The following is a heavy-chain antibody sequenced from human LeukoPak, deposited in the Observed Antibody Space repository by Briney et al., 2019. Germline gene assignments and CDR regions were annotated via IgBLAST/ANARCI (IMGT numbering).Heavy chain of an antibody. J-gene: IGHJ3*01. Sequence: ASVKVSCKASGYTFTSYAMHWVRQAPGQRLEWMGWINAGNGNTKYSQKFQGRVTMTEDTSTDTAYMELSSLTSEDTAVYYCARNARGAAAADDPLDVWGQGTTVIVSS. CDR3: ARNARGAAAADDPLDV. V-gene: IGHV1-3*01. CDR2: INAGNGNT. D-gene: IGHD6-13*01. CDR1: GYTFTSYA.